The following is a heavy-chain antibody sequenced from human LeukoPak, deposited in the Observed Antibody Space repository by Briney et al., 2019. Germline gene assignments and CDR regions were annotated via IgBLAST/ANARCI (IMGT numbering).Heavy chain of an antibody. CDR1: GFTFSDYY. V-gene: IGHV3-11*01. CDR3: VRYDFWSGAKCGDY. CDR2: ISSSGSSI. Sequence: GGSLRLSCPASGFTFSDYYMSWIRQAQGKGLEWVSYISSSGSSIYYADSVKGRFTISRDNAKNTLYLQMNSLRAEDTALYYCVRYDFWSGAKCGDYWGQGTLVTVSS. D-gene: IGHD3-3*01. J-gene: IGHJ4*02.